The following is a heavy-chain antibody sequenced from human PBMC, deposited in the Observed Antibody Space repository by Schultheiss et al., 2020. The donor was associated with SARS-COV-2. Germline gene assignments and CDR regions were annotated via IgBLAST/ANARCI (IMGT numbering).Heavy chain of an antibody. Sequence: GESLKISCKASGYTFTSYGISWVRQAPGQGLEWMGWISAYNGNTNYAQKLQGRVTMTRDTSISTAYMELSRLRSDDTAVYYCARAPYYYDSSGYYYWGQGTLVTVSS. J-gene: IGHJ4*02. D-gene: IGHD3-22*01. CDR3: ARAPYYYDSSGYYY. V-gene: IGHV1-18*01. CDR1: GYTFTSYG. CDR2: ISAYNGNT.